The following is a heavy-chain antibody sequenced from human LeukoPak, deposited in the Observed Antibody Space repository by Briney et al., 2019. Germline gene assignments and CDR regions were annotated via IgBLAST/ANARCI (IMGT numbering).Heavy chain of an antibody. CDR3: ARDGRWMQFAEGGLDY. CDR1: GFSFSGYW. Sequence: SGGSLRLSCAASGFSFSGYWMNWVRQAPGKGLEWVASIKQDGSDKYYVDSVKGRFTISRDNAKNSVYLQMTSLRGEDTAVYYCARDGRWMQFAEGGLDYWGQGTLVIVSS. V-gene: IGHV3-7*01. J-gene: IGHJ4*02. CDR2: IKQDGSDK. D-gene: IGHD5-24*01.